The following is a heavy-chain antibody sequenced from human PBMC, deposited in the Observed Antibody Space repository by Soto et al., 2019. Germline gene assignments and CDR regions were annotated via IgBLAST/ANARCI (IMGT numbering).Heavy chain of an antibody. CDR1: GFTFSSYA. CDR2: ISGSGGST. Sequence: PGGSLRLSCAASGFTFSSYAMSWVRQAPGKGLEWVSAISGSGGSTYYADSVKGRFTISRDSSKNTLYLQMSSLRAEDTAVYYCAKEPKVVAATNWFDPWGQGTLVTVSS. V-gene: IGHV3-23*01. CDR3: AKEPKVVAATNWFDP. J-gene: IGHJ5*02. D-gene: IGHD2-15*01.